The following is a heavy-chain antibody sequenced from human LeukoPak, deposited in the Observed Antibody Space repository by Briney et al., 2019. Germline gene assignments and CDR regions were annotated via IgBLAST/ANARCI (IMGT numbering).Heavy chain of an antibody. V-gene: IGHV3-48*02. CDR1: GFTFSSQS. J-gene: IGHJ4*02. CDR2: ISGSSNTI. D-gene: IGHD6-13*01. CDR3: VSAAGPFDN. Sequence: PGGSLRLSCAASGFTFSSQSMNWVRQAPGKGLEWVSYISGSSNTIYYADTVKGRFAISRDNAKSSLCLQMNSLRDEDTALYYCVSAAGPFDNWGQGTLVTVSS.